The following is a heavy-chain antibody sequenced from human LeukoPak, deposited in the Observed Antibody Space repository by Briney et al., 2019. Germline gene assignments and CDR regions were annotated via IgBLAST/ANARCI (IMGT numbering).Heavy chain of an antibody. CDR3: ASEWLYGDYGTFNY. J-gene: IGHJ4*02. CDR2: INPNSGGT. CDR1: GYTFTDYY. D-gene: IGHD4-17*01. Sequence: GASVKVSCKASGYTFTDYYIHWVRQAPGQGLEWMGWINPNSGGTNYAHTFQGTVTTPSDTSISTAYMELSRLRSDDTAVYNSASEWLYGDYGTFNYWGQGTLATVSS. V-gene: IGHV1-2*02.